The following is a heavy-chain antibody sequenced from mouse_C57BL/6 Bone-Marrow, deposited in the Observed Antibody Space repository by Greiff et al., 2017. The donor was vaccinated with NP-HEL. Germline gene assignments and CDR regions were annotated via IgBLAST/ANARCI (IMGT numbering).Heavy chain of an antibody. Sequence: VQLQQSGPELVKPGASVKLSCKASGYTFTSYDINWVKQRPGQGLEWIGWIYPRDGSTKYNEKFKGKATLTVDTSSSTAYMELHSLTSEYSAVYFCARGGYYDYGVFAYWGQGTLVTVSA. CDR2: IYPRDGST. CDR3: ARGGYYDYGVFAY. J-gene: IGHJ3*01. V-gene: IGHV1-85*01. CDR1: GYTFTSYD. D-gene: IGHD2-4*01.